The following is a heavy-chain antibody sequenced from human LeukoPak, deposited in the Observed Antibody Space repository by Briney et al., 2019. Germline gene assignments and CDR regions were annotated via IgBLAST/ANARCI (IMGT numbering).Heavy chain of an antibody. Sequence: GASVKVSCKASGGTFSSYAIGWVRQAPGQGLEWMGGIIPIFGTANYAQKFQGRVTITTDESTSTAYMELSSLRSDDTAVYYCAREVTMVRGVIHSDAFDIWGQGTMVTVSS. CDR1: GGTFSSYA. CDR2: IIPIFGTA. CDR3: AREVTMVRGVIHSDAFDI. V-gene: IGHV1-69*05. J-gene: IGHJ3*02. D-gene: IGHD3-10*01.